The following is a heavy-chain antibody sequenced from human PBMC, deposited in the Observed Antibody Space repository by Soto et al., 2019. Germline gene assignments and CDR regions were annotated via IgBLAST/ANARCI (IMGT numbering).Heavy chain of an antibody. D-gene: IGHD3-10*01. Sequence: PGGSLRLSCAASGFTFSSYAMHWVRQAPGKGLEWVAVISYDGSNKYYADSVKGRFTISRDNSKNTLYLQMNSLRAEDTAVYYCASLTGYGSGSYYKDYWGQGTLVKVSS. J-gene: IGHJ4*02. V-gene: IGHV3-30-3*01. CDR1: GFTFSSYA. CDR2: ISYDGSNK. CDR3: ASLTGYGSGSYYKDY.